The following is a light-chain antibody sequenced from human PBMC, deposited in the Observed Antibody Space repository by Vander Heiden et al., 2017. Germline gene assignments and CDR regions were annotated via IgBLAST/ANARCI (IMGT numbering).Light chain of an antibody. V-gene: IGKV1-12*01. CDR1: QDISTS. J-gene: IGKJ1*01. CDR3: QQAKNHPWT. Sequence: DPVSITCRASQDISTSLVWYHQKPGKAPELLIYAASSLQSGVPSRFSGSGSGTDFTLTISSLQPEDCATYYCQQAKNHPWTCGQGTKVEIK. CDR2: AAS.